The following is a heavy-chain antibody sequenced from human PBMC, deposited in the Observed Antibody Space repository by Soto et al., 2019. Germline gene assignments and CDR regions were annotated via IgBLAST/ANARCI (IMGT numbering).Heavy chain of an antibody. J-gene: IGHJ1*01. CDR1: GFSLSTSGVG. V-gene: IGHV2-5*02. Sequence: QITLKESGPTLVKPTQTLTLTCTLSGFSLSTSGVGVGWIRQPPGNALEWLALIYWDDDKRYSPFLKSRLTITKDTSKNQVVLTLTNMDPVDTATYYCALKGDGYRGFKYWGQGTLVTVSS. D-gene: IGHD5-12*01. CDR2: IYWDDDK. CDR3: ALKGDGYRGFKY.